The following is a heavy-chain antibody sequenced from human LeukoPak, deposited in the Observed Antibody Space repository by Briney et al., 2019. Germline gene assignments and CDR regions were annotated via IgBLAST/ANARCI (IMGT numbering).Heavy chain of an antibody. CDR1: GITFSSYP. D-gene: IGHD1-1*01. CDR3: ARALSQQLIRYSQD. J-gene: IGHJ1*01. Sequence: PGGSLRLSCAASGITFSSYPMSWVRQAPGMGLEWVSGISDSGAYTFYADSVKGRFTISRDNSENTLYLQMNSLRADDTAVYYCARALSQQLIRYSQDWGQGTLVTVSS. V-gene: IGHV3-23*01. CDR2: ISDSGAYT.